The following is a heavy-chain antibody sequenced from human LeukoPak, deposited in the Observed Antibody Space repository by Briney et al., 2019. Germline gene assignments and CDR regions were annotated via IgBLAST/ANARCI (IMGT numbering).Heavy chain of an antibody. CDR2: ISYDGSNK. Sequence: GGSLRLSCAASGFTFSSYGMHWVRQAPGKGLEWVAVISYDGSNKYYADSVKGRFTISRDNSKNTLYLQMSSLRSEDMAVYYCARARYETRIWPKSRYDYYHYMDVWGKGTTVTVSS. D-gene: IGHD3-3*01. CDR3: ARARYETRIWPKSRYDYYHYMDV. J-gene: IGHJ6*03. V-gene: IGHV3-30*03. CDR1: GFTFSSYG.